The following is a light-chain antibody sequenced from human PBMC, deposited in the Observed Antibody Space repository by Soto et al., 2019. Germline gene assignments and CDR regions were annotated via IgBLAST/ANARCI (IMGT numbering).Light chain of an antibody. CDR2: EVS. CDR3: CSYAGSSTLEV. Sequence: QSALTQPASVSGSPGQSITISCTGTSSDVGSYNLVSWYQQHPGKAPKLMIYEVSKRPSGVFNRFSGSKSGNTASLTISGLQAEDEADYYCCSYAGSSTLEVFGTGTKLTVL. V-gene: IGLV2-23*02. CDR1: SSDVGSYNL. J-gene: IGLJ1*01.